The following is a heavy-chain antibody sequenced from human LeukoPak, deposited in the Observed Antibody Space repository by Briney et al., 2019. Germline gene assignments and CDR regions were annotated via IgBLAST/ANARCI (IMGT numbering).Heavy chain of an antibody. CDR2: ISYDGSNK. CDR1: GFTFSSYA. J-gene: IGHJ6*02. Sequence: PGGSLRLSCAASGFTFSSYAMHWVRQAPGKGLEWVAVISYDGSNKYYADSVKGRFTISRDNSKRTLYLQMNSLRAEDTAVYYCARDGGYCGGDCEFMSYYYYGMDVWGQGTTVTVSS. V-gene: IGHV3-30-3*01. D-gene: IGHD2-21*02. CDR3: ARDGGYCGGDCEFMSYYYYGMDV.